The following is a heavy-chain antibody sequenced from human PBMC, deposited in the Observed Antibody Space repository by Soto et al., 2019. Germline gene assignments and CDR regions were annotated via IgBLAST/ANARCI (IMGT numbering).Heavy chain of an antibody. CDR2: INPGNGNT. Sequence: ASVEVSCKXSGYTFTSYGINWVRQAPGRGLEWMGWINPGNGNTKYSQQFQGRVIIDRDTSASTAYMELSSLRSEDTAVYYCARGRTIIWHDIDYWGQGTLVTVSS. D-gene: IGHD5-12*01. J-gene: IGHJ4*02. CDR1: GYTFTSYG. V-gene: IGHV1-3*01. CDR3: ARGRTIIWHDIDY.